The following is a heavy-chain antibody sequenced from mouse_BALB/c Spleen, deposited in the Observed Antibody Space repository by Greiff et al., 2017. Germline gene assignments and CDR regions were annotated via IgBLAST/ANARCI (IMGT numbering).Heavy chain of an antibody. J-gene: IGHJ4*01. D-gene: IGHD2-14*01. CDR1: GFTFSSYG. Sequence: VQLKVSGGDLVKPGGSLKLSCAASGFTFSSYGMSWVRQTPDKRLEWVATISSGGSYTYYPDSVKGRFTISRDNAKNTLYLQMSSLKSEDTAMYYCARRGYDYAMDYWGQGTSETVSS. CDR2: ISSGGSYT. CDR3: ARRGYDYAMDY. V-gene: IGHV5-6*01.